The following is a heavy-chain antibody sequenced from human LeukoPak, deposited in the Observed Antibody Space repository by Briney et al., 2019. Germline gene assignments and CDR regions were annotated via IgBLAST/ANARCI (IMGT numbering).Heavy chain of an antibody. CDR2: IYESGNT. V-gene: IGHV4-59*01. D-gene: IGHD3-10*01. CDR3: ARDRGSGTLNTCFDL. Sequence: SETLSLTCTVSGGSISSNHWNWLRQPPGKGVEWVGYIYESGNTNYNPSLKSRVTISVDTSNNQLSLKLSSVTAADTAVYYCARDRGSGTLNTCFDLWGQGALVTVS. J-gene: IGHJ5*02. CDR1: GGSISSNH.